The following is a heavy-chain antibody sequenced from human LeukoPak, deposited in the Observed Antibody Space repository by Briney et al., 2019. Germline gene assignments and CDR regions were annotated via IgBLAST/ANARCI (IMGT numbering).Heavy chain of an antibody. CDR1: GYIFTNYY. CDR3: ARDHYHKIHSVMVTAPDY. CDR2: INPTGGST. V-gene: IGHV1-46*01. D-gene: IGHD2-21*02. J-gene: IGHJ4*02. Sequence: ASVKVSCKASGYIFTNYYIHWMRQAPGEGLEWMGIINPTGGSTSYAQKFQGRVTMTRDTSTSTVYMELRNLRSEDTAVYYCARDHYHKIHSVMVTAPDYWGQGTLVIVSS.